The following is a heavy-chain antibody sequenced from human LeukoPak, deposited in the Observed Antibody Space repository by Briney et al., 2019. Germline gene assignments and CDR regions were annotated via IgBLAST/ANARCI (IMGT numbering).Heavy chain of an antibody. J-gene: IGHJ4*02. CDR2: IYWGDDK. V-gene: IGHV2-5*02. CDR1: GFSLSTNGVG. CDR3: AHRSSGTTAFDY. Sequence: SGPTLVKPTQTLTLTCTFSGFSLSTNGVGVGWIRQPPGKALEWLALIYWGDDKRYSPSLKSRLTITKDTSKNQVVLTMTNMDPVDTATYYCAHRSSGTTAFDYWGQGTLVTVSS. D-gene: IGHD1-1*01.